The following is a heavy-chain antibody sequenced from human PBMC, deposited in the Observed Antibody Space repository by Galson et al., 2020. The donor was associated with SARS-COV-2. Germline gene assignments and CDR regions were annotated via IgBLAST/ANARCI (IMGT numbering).Heavy chain of an antibody. Sequence: ASVKVSCKASGYTFTDYYIHWVRQAPGQGLAWMGWINPKNGGTNYAQKFEGRVTMTRDTSITTAYMELRRLRADDTAVYYCARLRYYDVLTGYIGDGGGQGTMGTVSS. CDR3: ARLRYYDVLTGYIGDG. D-gene: IGHD3-9*01. J-gene: IGHJ4*03. V-gene: IGHV1-2*02. CDR2: INPKNGGT. CDR1: GYTFTDYY.